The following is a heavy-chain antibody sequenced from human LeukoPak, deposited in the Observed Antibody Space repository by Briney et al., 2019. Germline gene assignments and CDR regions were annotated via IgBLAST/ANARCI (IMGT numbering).Heavy chain of an antibody. CDR2: IYYSGST. D-gene: IGHD3-3*01. V-gene: IGHV4-59*11. J-gene: IGHJ5*02. CDR3: ARTGTYYDFWSGYWPHNWLDP. CDR1: GGSISSHY. Sequence: SETLSLTCTVSGGSISSHYWSWIRQPPGKGLEWIGYIYYSGSTNYNPSLKSRVTISVDTSKNQFSLKLSSVTAADTAVYYCARTGTYYDFWSGYWPHNWLDPWGQGTLVTVSS.